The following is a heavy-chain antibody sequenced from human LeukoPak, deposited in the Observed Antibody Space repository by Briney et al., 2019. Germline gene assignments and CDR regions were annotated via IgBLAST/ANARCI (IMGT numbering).Heavy chain of an antibody. V-gene: IGHV4-59*01. CDR2: IYYSGST. CDR3: ARAGGQQLVNWFDP. J-gene: IGHJ5*02. D-gene: IGHD6-13*01. Sequence: SETLSLTCTVSGGSISGYYWIWIRQPPGKGLEWIGYIYYSGSTNYNPSVQSRVTISVDTSKNQFSLKLNSVTAAGTAVYYCARAGGQQLVNWFDPWGQGTLVTVSS. CDR1: GGSISGYY.